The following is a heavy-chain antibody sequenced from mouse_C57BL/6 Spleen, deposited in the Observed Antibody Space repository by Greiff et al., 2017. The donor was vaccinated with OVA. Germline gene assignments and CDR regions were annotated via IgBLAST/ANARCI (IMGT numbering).Heavy chain of an antibody. V-gene: IGHV1-42*01. CDR3: ARGDETGDYFDY. Sequence: EVQLQESGPELVKPGASVKISCKASGYSFTGYYMNWVKQSPEKSLEWIGEINPSTGGTTYNQKFKAKATLTVDKSSSTAYMQLKSLTSEDSAVYYCARGDETGDYFDYWGQGTTLTVSS. CDR1: GYSFTGYY. J-gene: IGHJ2*01. D-gene: IGHD4-1*01. CDR2: INPSTGGT.